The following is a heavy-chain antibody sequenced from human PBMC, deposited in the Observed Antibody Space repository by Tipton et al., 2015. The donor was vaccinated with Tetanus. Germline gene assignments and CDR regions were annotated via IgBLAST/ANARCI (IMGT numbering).Heavy chain of an antibody. V-gene: IGHV4-30-4*01. D-gene: IGHD4-17*01. J-gene: IGHJ4*02. Sequence: TLSLTCAVYGASFSDYYWSWIRRPPGKGPEWIGYVYSTATTYYNPSLKSRVTISVDTSKNQFSLKLTSVTAADTAVYYCARGKAYGDYPAMYFFDNWGQGTLLTVSP. CDR1: GASFSDYY. CDR2: VYSTATT. CDR3: ARGKAYGDYPAMYFFDN.